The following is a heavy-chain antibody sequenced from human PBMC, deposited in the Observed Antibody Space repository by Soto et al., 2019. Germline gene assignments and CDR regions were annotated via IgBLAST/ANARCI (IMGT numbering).Heavy chain of an antibody. D-gene: IGHD2-15*01. Sequence: SETLSLTCTVSGGSISSSSYYWGWIRQPPGKGLEWIGSIYYSGSTYYNPSLKSRVTISVDTSKNQFSLRLSSVTAADTAVYYCARSSGDIVVVVAANFQHWGQGTLVTVSS. J-gene: IGHJ1*01. V-gene: IGHV4-39*01. CDR3: ARSSGDIVVVVAANFQH. CDR1: GGSISSSSYY. CDR2: IYYSGST.